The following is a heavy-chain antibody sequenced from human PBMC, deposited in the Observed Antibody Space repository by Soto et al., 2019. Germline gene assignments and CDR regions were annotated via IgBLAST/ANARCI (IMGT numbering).Heavy chain of an antibody. CDR1: GGTFSSYA. Sequence: QVQLVQSGAEVKKPGSSVKVSCKASGGTFSSYAISWVRQAPGQGLEWMGGIIPIFGTANYAKKFQGRVTITADESTSTVYMELSSLRSEDTAVYYCARGVAIKDGYYYYGMDVWGQGTTVTVSS. D-gene: IGHD2-15*01. V-gene: IGHV1-69*01. CDR3: ARGVAIKDGYYYYGMDV. CDR2: IIPIFGTA. J-gene: IGHJ6*02.